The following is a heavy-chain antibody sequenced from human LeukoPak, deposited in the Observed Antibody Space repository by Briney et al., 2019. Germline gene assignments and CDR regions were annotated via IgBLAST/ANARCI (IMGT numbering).Heavy chain of an antibody. V-gene: IGHV4-59*01. Sequence: SETLSLTCTVSGGSISGYYWGWIRQPPGKGLEWIAYIHYSGSSKYSPSLKSRVTTSVDMPKNQFSLKLSSVTAADTAVYYCARRGYSYGPYWYFDLWGRGTLVTVSS. CDR1: GGSISGYY. J-gene: IGHJ2*01. CDR2: IHYSGSS. D-gene: IGHD5-18*01. CDR3: ARRGYSYGPYWYFDL.